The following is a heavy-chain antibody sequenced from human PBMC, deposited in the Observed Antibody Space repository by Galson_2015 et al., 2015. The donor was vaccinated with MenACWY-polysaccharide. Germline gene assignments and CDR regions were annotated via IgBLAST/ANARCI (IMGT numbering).Heavy chain of an antibody. Sequence: SLRLSCAASGFTVSGNYMAWVRQAPGKGLEWVSVIYSGGSTYYADSVKGRFTISRDNSKNTLYLQMNSLRAEDTAVYYCAKDSTDFWSVAGRFDHWGQGALVTVSS. CDR2: IYSGGST. J-gene: IGHJ5*02. CDR1: GFTVSGNY. D-gene: IGHD3-3*01. V-gene: IGHV3-53*01. CDR3: AKDSTDFWSVAGRFDH.